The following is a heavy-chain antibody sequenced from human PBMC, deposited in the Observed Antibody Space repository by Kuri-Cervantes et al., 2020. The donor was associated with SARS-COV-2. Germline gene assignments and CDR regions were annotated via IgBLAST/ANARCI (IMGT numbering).Heavy chain of an antibody. Sequence: GESLKISCAASGFAFNHHWMHWVRQAPGKGLEWVAVIWYDGSNKKYADSVKGRFTISRDNSKNTLYLQMNSLRAEDTAVYYCARAPDSGNDYDYYFDYWGQGTLVTVSS. D-gene: IGHD5-12*01. CDR3: ARAPDSGNDYDYYFDY. J-gene: IGHJ4*02. V-gene: IGHV3-33*08. CDR2: IWYDGSNK. CDR1: GFAFNHHW.